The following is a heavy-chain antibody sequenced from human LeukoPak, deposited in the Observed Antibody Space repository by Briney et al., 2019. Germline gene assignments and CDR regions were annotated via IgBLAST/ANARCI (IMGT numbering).Heavy chain of an antibody. CDR2: ISWNSGSI. V-gene: IGHV3-9*01. Sequence: GGSLRLSCAASGFTFDDYAMYWVRQAPGKGLEWVSGISWNSGSIGYADSVKGRFTISRDNAKNSLYLQMNSLRAEDTALYYCAKDMEVYGDSGGGFDYWGQGTLVTVSS. J-gene: IGHJ4*02. D-gene: IGHD4-17*01. CDR1: GFTFDDYA. CDR3: AKDMEVYGDSGGGFDY.